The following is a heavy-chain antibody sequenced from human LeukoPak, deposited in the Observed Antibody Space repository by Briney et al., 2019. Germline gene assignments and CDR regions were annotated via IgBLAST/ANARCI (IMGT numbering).Heavy chain of an antibody. V-gene: IGHV1-2*03. CDR1: GYTFTDYY. J-gene: IGHJ4*02. CDR3: ARGGHGHTQNDY. Sequence: LEASVKLSCKASGYTFTDYYMNWVRQAPGQGLEWMGWIHPNSGGTNYAQKFQGRVTMTRDTSISTFYMELYSLIFDDTALYYCARGGHGHTQNDYWGQGTLVTVSS. CDR2: IHPNSGGT. D-gene: IGHD5-24*01.